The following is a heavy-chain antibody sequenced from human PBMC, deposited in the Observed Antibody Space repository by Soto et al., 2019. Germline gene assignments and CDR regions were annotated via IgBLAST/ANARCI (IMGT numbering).Heavy chain of an antibody. CDR3: AKDWYYYDSSGSLRDY. Sequence: EVQLLESGGGLVQPGGSLRLSCAASGFTFSSYAMSWVRQAPGKGLEWVSAISGSGGSTYYADSVKGRFTISRDNSKNTLYLQMNSLRAEDTAVYYCAKDWYYYDSSGSLRDYWGQGTLVTVSS. V-gene: IGHV3-23*01. D-gene: IGHD3-22*01. CDR2: ISGSGGST. J-gene: IGHJ4*02. CDR1: GFTFSSYA.